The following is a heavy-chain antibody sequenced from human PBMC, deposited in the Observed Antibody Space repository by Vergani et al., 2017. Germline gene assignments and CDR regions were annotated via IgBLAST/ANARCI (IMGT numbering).Heavy chain of an antibody. CDR3: ARDIVRVPTVHPFAF. Sequence: VQLVESGGGLVQPGGSLRLSCAASGFTFSSYWMSWVRQAPGKGLEWVALISYDGSNEYYADSVKGRFTISRDNSKNTLYLQMNSLRPEDTAVYYCARDIVRVPTVHPFAFWGQGTLVTVSS. V-gene: IGHV3-30*03. CDR2: ISYDGSNE. D-gene: IGHD2/OR15-2a*01. CDR1: GFTFSSYW. J-gene: IGHJ4*02.